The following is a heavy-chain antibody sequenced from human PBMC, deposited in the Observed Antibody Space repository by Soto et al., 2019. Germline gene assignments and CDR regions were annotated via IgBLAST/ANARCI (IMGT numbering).Heavy chain of an antibody. D-gene: IGHD6-13*01. CDR1: GYTFTSYG. J-gene: IGHJ4*02. Sequence: QVQLVQSGAEVKKPGASVKVSCKASGYTFTSYGISWVRQAPGQGLEWMGWISAYNGNTNYAQKRQGRVTMTTDTSTSTAYMELRSLRSDDTAVYYCARGSAHFSSSWSMYYFDYWGQGTLVTVSS. CDR3: ARGSAHFSSSWSMYYFDY. V-gene: IGHV1-18*01. CDR2: ISAYNGNT.